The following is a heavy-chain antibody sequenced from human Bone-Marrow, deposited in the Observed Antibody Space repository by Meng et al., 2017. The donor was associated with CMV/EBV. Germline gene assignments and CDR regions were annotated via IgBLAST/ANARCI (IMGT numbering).Heavy chain of an antibody. J-gene: IGHJ4*02. CDR1: GFTFSSYG. D-gene: IGHD1-26*01. CDR3: AKDSGSYFDY. V-gene: IGHV3-30*02. Sequence: GESLKISCAASGFTFSSYGMHWVRQAPGKGLEWVAFIRYDGSNKYYADSVKGRFTISRDNSKNTLYLQMNSLRAEDTAVYYCAKDSGSYFDYWGQGTLVTSPQ. CDR2: IRYDGSNK.